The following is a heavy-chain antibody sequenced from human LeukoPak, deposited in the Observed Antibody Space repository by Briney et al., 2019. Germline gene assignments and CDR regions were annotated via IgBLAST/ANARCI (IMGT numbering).Heavy chain of an antibody. J-gene: IGHJ4*02. CDR3: AKGRRAGFRANPGYYFDY. Sequence: GGSLRLSCAAPGFTFSSYGMHWVRQAPGKGLEWVAVISYDGSNKYYADSVKGRFTISRDNSKNTLYLQMNSLRAEDTAVYYCAKGRRAGFRANPGYYFDYWGQGTLVTVSS. CDR2: ISYDGSNK. CDR1: GFTFSSYG. V-gene: IGHV3-30*18. D-gene: IGHD1-26*01.